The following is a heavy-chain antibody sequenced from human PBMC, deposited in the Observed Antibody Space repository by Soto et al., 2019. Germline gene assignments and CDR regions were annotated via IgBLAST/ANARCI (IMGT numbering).Heavy chain of an antibody. Sequence: PGGSLRLSCAASGFAFSSYAMSWVRQAPGKGLEWVSAISGSGGSTNYADSVKGRFTISRDNSKNTLYLQMNSLRAEDTAVYYWAKDLNYDILSGYAWGQGTLVTVSS. CDR3: AKDLNYDILSGYA. V-gene: IGHV3-23*01. CDR1: GFAFSSYA. CDR2: ISGSGGST. D-gene: IGHD3-9*01. J-gene: IGHJ5*02.